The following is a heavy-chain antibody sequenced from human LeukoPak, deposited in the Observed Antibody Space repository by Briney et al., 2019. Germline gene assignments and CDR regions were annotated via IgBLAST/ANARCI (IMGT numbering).Heavy chain of an antibody. Sequence: SGTLSLTCAVSGGAFSGYYWSWIRQPPGKGLEWMGEINHSGSTNYNPSRKSRVTIPVDTSKNHFSLRLSSVTAADPAVYYCAGGGPGYSYRWLDPWGQGTLVTVSS. CDR1: GGAFSGYY. J-gene: IGHJ5*02. V-gene: IGHV4-34*01. CDR3: AGGGPGYSYRWLDP. D-gene: IGHD5-18*01. CDR2: INHSGST.